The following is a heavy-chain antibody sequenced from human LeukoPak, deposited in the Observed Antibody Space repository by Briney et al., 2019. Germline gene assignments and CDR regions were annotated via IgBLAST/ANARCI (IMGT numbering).Heavy chain of an antibody. J-gene: IGHJ4*02. Sequence: QAGGSLRLSCAASGFTFSSYAMSWVRQAPGKGLEWVSAISGSGGSTYYADSVKGRFTISRDNSKNTLYLQMNSLRAEDTAVYYCAKGPYYDFWSGYPSYFDYWGQGTLVTVSS. CDR3: AKGPYYDFWSGYPSYFDY. V-gene: IGHV3-23*01. CDR2: ISGSGGST. D-gene: IGHD3-3*01. CDR1: GFTFSSYA.